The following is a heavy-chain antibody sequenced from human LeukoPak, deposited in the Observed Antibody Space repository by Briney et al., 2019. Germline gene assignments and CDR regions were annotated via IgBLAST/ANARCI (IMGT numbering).Heavy chain of an antibody. CDR3: ASGPNWGLYWYFDL. J-gene: IGHJ2*01. D-gene: IGHD7-27*01. CDR1: GGSISSTSYY. Sequence: SKTLSLTCSVSGGSISSTSYYWSWIRQPPGKGLEWIGEINHSGSTNYNPSLKSRVTISVDTSKNQFSLKLSSVTAADTAVYYCASGPNWGLYWYFDLWGRGTLVTVSS. CDR2: INHSGST. V-gene: IGHV4-39*07.